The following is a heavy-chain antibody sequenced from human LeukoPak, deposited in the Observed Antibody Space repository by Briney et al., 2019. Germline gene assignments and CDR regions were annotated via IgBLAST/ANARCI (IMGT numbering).Heavy chain of an antibody. D-gene: IGHD6-13*01. Sequence: GGSLRLSCAASGFTFSSYDMHWVRQATGKGLEWVAAIGTAGDTYYPGSVKGRFTISRGNANNSLYLQMNSLRAEVTAVYYCARVSSSWRQINYYGMDVWGQGTTVTVSS. CDR2: IGTAGDT. CDR3: ARVSSSWRQINYYGMDV. CDR1: GFTFSSYD. J-gene: IGHJ6*02. V-gene: IGHV3-13*01.